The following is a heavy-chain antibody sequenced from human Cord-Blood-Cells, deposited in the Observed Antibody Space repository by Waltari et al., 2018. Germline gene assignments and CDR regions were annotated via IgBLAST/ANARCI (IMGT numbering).Heavy chain of an antibody. V-gene: IGHV3-30*18. D-gene: IGHD5-12*01. J-gene: IGHJ6*03. CDR2: ISYDGSNK. Sequence: QVQLVESGGGVVQPGRSLRLSCAASGFPFSSYGLHWVRQAPGKGLEWVAVISYDGSNKYYADSVKGRFTISRDNSKNTLYLQMNSLRAEDTAVYYCAKNSGYDYYYYMDVWGKGTTVTVSS. CDR1: GFPFSSYG. CDR3: AKNSGYDYYYYMDV.